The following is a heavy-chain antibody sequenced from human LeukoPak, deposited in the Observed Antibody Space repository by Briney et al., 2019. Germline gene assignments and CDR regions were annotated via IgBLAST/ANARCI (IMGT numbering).Heavy chain of an antibody. CDR1: GFTFSIYS. Sequence: GRSLRLSCAASGFTFSIYSMNWVRQAPGKGREWVSSISTISSYIHYADSVKGRFTISRDNAKNSLYLQMNSLRAEDTAVYYCARGTLNIPGEHGAFDYWGPGTLVTVSS. D-gene: IGHD1-14*01. J-gene: IGHJ4*02. CDR2: ISTISSYI. CDR3: ARGTLNIPGEHGAFDY. V-gene: IGHV3-21*01.